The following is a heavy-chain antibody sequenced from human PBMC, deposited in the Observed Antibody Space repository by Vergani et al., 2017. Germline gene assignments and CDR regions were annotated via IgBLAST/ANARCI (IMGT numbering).Heavy chain of an antibody. D-gene: IGHD6-19*01. Sequence: QVQLVQSGAEVKKPGSSVKVSCKASGYTFTSYDINWVRQATGQGLEWMGWMNPNSGNTNYAQKLQGRVTMTTDTSTSTAYMELRSLRSDDTAVYYCARYSSGLRLAFDIWGQGTMVTVSS. CDR1: GYTFTSYD. V-gene: IGHV1-8*01. J-gene: IGHJ3*02. CDR3: ARYSSGLRLAFDI. CDR2: MNPNSGNT.